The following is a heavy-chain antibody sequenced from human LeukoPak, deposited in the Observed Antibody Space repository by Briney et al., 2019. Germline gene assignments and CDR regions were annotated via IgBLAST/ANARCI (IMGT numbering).Heavy chain of an antibody. CDR3: ARSRGYGATDYYYYYMDV. Sequence: RTGGSLRLSCAASGFTFYDYGMSWGRQAPGKGLEWVSGINWNGGSTGYADSVKGRFTISRDNAKNSLYLQMNSLRAEDTALYYCARSRGYGATDYYYYYMDVWGKGTTVTVSS. D-gene: IGHD4-17*01. CDR1: GFTFYDYG. V-gene: IGHV3-20*04. J-gene: IGHJ6*03. CDR2: INWNGGST.